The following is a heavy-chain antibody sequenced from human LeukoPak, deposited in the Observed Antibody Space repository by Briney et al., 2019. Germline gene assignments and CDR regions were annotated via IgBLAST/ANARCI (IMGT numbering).Heavy chain of an antibody. Sequence: GRSLRLSCAASRFTFSNYGMQWVRQAPGKGLEWVAVIWYDGSNKYYADSVKGRFTISRDNSKNTLYLQMNSLRAEDTAVYYCARGRGYDSGTYNYAFSDYWGQGTLVTVSS. V-gene: IGHV3-33*01. D-gene: IGHD3-22*01. J-gene: IGHJ4*02. CDR3: ARGRGYDSGTYNYAFSDY. CDR1: RFTFSNYG. CDR2: IWYDGSNK.